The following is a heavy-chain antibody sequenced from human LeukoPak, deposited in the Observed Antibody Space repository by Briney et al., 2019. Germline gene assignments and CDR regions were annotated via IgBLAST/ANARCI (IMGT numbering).Heavy chain of an antibody. CDR2: ISAGGDTT. D-gene: IGHD6-25*01. V-gene: IGHV3-23*01. CDR1: GFRFSSYA. J-gene: IGHJ4*02. Sequence: GGSLRLSCAASGFRFSSYAMTWVRQAPGKGLEWVSGISAGGDTTYTADSVRGRFTISRDNSNNTLYLQMNTLTAEDTAVYYCAGISYSGTWPVGYWGQGALVTVTA. CDR3: AGISYSGTWPVGY.